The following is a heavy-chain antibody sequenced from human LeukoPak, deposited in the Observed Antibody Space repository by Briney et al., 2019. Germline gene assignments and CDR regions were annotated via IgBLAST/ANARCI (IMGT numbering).Heavy chain of an antibody. Sequence: PGGSLRLSCTVSGFIFSDFSMSWVRQAPGKGLEWVSSISSSSSYIYYADSVKGRFTISRDNAKNSLYLQMNSLRAEDTAVYYCAKDGGSYYYYYYYMDVWGKGTTVTISS. CDR1: GFIFSDFS. CDR3: AKDGGSYYYYYYYMDV. CDR2: ISSSSSYI. V-gene: IGHV3-21*04. J-gene: IGHJ6*03. D-gene: IGHD1-26*01.